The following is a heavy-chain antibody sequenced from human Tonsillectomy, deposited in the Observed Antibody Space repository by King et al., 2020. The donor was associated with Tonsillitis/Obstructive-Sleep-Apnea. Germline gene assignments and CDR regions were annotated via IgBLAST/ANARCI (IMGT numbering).Heavy chain of an antibody. CDR2: IYYSGST. CDR3: ARLVVPAAILRYYYYMDV. D-gene: IGHD2-2*02. CDR1: GGSISSYY. Sequence: QLQESGPGLVKPSETLSLTCTVPGGSISSYYWSWIRQPPGKGLEWIGYIYYSGSTNYNPSLKSRVTISVDTSKNQFSLKLSSVTAADTAVYYCARLVVPAAILRYYYYMDVWGKGTTVTVSS. V-gene: IGHV4-59*08. J-gene: IGHJ6*03.